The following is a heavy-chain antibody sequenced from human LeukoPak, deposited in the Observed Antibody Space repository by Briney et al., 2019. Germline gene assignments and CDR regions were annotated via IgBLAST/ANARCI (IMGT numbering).Heavy chain of an antibody. CDR3: ARGYCSSTSCRSSNHDY. D-gene: IGHD2-2*01. CDR2: INPNSGGT. J-gene: IGHJ4*02. V-gene: IGHV1-2*02. CDR1: GYTFTGYY. Sequence: ASVKVSCKASGYTFTGYYMHCVRQAPGQGLEWLGWINPNSGGTNYAQKFHGRVTMTRDTSTSTAYMELSRLRSDDTAVYYCARGYCSSTSCRSSNHDYWGQGTLVTVSS.